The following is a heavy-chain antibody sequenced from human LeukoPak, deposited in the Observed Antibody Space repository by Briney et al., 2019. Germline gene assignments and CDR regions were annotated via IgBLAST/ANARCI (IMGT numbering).Heavy chain of an antibody. Sequence: SETLSLTCTVSGGSISSSSYYWGWIRQPPGKGLEWIGEINHSGSTNYNPSLKSRVTISVDTSKNQFSLKPSSVTAADTAVYYCARDAITMVRRNYYYYMDVWGKGTTVTVSS. D-gene: IGHD3-10*01. CDR3: ARDAITMVRRNYYYYMDV. V-gene: IGHV4-39*07. J-gene: IGHJ6*03. CDR2: INHSGST. CDR1: GGSISSSSYY.